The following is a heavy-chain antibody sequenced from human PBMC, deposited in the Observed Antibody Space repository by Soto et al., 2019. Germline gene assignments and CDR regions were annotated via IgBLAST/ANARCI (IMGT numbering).Heavy chain of an antibody. D-gene: IGHD2-2*01. V-gene: IGHV3-23*01. Sequence: PGGSLRLSCAASGFTFSNYAMSWVRQAPGKGLVWVSAMSGSGAVTYYADSVKGRFTISRDNSKNTLYLQMNSLRAEDTAVYYCAKRGSVPAALYYFESWGQGTLVTVSS. J-gene: IGHJ4*02. CDR3: AKRGSVPAALYYFES. CDR1: GFTFSNYA. CDR2: MSGSGAVT.